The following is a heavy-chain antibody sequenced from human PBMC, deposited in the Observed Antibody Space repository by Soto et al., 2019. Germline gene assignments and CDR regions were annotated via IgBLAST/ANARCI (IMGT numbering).Heavy chain of an antibody. CDR2: IWYDGSNK. Sequence: GGSLRLSCAASGFTFSSYGMHWVRQAPGKGLEWVAVIWYDGSNKYYADSVKGRFTISRDNSKNTLYLQMNSLRAEDTAVYYCARDTYYYDSSGVSPIDYWGQGTLVTVSS. J-gene: IGHJ4*02. V-gene: IGHV3-33*01. CDR3: ARDTYYYDSSGVSPIDY. D-gene: IGHD3-22*01. CDR1: GFTFSSYG.